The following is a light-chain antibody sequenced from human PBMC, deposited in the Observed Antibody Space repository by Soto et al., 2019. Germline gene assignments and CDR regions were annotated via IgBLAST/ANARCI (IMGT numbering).Light chain of an antibody. J-gene: IGKJ2*01. Sequence: EIVMTQSAATLSVSPGERATLSCRASQSVSSNLAWYQHKPGQAPRLLIYGASTRATGIPARFSGSGSGTEFTLTISSLQSEDFALYYCQQYDNWPQTFGQGTKLEIK. CDR2: GAS. CDR1: QSVSSN. CDR3: QQYDNWPQT. V-gene: IGKV3-15*01.